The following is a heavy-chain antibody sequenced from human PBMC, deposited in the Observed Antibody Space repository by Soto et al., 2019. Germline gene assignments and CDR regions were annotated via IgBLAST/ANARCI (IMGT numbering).Heavy chain of an antibody. V-gene: IGHV1-2*04. D-gene: IGHD6-19*01. CDR2: INPNSGDT. CDR3: ARDRGSGWEFDY. Sequence: ASVKVSCKASGYTFTDYSMHWVRQAPGQGLEWMGWINPNSGDTTYAQNFQGWVTMTRDTSISTAYMELSRLRSDDTALYYCARDRGSGWEFDYWGQGTLVTVSS. J-gene: IGHJ4*02. CDR1: GYTFTDYS.